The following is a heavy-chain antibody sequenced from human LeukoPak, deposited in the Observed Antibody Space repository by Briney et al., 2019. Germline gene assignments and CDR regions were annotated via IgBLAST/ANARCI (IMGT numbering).Heavy chain of an antibody. V-gene: IGHV3-23*01. D-gene: IGHD1-1*01. CDR1: GFTFSSYA. CDR2: ISGSGGST. Sequence: GGSLRLSCAASGFTFSSYAMTWVRQAPGKGLEWVSAISGSGGSTYYADSVKGRFTISRDNAKNSLYLQMNSLRAEDTAVYYCARELAYYFDYWGQGTLVTVSS. CDR3: ARELAYYFDY. J-gene: IGHJ4*02.